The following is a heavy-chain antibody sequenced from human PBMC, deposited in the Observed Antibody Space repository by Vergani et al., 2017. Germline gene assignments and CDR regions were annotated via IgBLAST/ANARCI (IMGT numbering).Heavy chain of an antibody. CDR2: IYHSGST. CDR1: GDSISSGGYS. D-gene: IGHD2-15*01. V-gene: IGHV4-30-2*01. Sequence: QMQLQESGPGLVKASETLSLTCAVSGDSISSGGYSWSWIRQPPGKGLEWIGYIYHSGSTYYNPSLKSRVTISVDRSKNQFSLKLSSVTAADTAVYYCAREEKDNYYYYYMDVWGKGTTVTVSS. J-gene: IGHJ6*03. CDR3: AREEKDNYYYYYMDV.